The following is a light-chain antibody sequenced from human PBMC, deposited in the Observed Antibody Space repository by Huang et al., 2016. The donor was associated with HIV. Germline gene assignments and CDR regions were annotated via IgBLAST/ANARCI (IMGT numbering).Light chain of an antibody. CDR1: QYVADAY. CDR2: GAS. J-gene: IGKJ1*01. CDR3: QQCGDSTWT. V-gene: IGKV3-20*01. Sequence: EIVLTQSPGSLSLSPGDRATLSCRASQYVADAYVAWYQHIPGQSPSLRIDGASRRAPGIPDRFSGSGFSTDFNLTISRLEPEDFAVYYCQQCGDSTWTFGQGTKVEVK.